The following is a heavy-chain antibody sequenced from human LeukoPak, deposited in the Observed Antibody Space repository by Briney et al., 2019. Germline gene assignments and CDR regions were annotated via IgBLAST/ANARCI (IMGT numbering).Heavy chain of an antibody. Sequence: WGSLRLSCATSGFTFSDYYMSWIRQAPGKGLEWVSYISSSGTYITSADSVKGRFTISRDYPKNSLYLQMSSLRAEDTAVYYCARQGGDILTGYLDYWGQGTLVTVSS. CDR1: GFTFSDYY. D-gene: IGHD3-9*01. J-gene: IGHJ4*02. CDR2: ISSSGTYI. V-gene: IGHV3-11*03. CDR3: ARQGGDILTGYLDY.